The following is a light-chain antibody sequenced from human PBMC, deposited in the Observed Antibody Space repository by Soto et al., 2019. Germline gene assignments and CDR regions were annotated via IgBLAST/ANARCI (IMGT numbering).Light chain of an antibody. CDR2: ATS. CDR1: QNINKY. Sequence: DIQMTQSPSSLSASVGDRVTITCRASQNINKYLSWYQQKLGTAPKLLIYATSTLQSGVPSRFSGSGSGTDFTLTISTLQPEDFATYYCLQTYSTPRTFGQGTKVDI. V-gene: IGKV1-39*01. J-gene: IGKJ1*01. CDR3: LQTYSTPRT.